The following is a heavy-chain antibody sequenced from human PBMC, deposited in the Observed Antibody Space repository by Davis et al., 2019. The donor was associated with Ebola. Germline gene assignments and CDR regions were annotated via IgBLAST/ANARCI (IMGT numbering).Heavy chain of an antibody. D-gene: IGHD2-15*01. Sequence: PSETLSLTCTVSGGSISSSSYYWGWIRQPPGKGLEWIGSIYYSGSTYYNPSLKSRVTISVDTSKNQFSLKLSSVTAADTAVYYCARHIVYVSPWGQGTLVTVSS. CDR2: IYYSGST. V-gene: IGHV4-39*01. CDR1: GGSISSSSYY. CDR3: ARHIVYVSP. J-gene: IGHJ5*02.